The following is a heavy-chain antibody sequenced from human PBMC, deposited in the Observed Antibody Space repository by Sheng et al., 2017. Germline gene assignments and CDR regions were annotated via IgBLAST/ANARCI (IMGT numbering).Heavy chain of an antibody. V-gene: IGHV1-69*06. CDR2: IIPIFGTA. D-gene: IGHD2-21*02. J-gene: IGHJ5*01. CDR3: ARGGTLTYCGGDCYPLDS. Sequence: VQLVESGAEVKKPGSSVRVSCKADGGPFSSQAISWVRQAPGQGLEWMGGIIPIFGTANYAQKFQGRVTMTRNTSISTAYMELSSLRSEDTAVYYCARGGTLTYCGGDCYPLDSWGQGALVTVAS. CDR1: GGPFSSQA.